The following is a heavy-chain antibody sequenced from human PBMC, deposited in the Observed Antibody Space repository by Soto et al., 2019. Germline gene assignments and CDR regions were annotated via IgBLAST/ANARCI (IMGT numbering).Heavy chain of an antibody. D-gene: IGHD3-10*01. J-gene: IGHJ6*02. CDR3: ATAHDRDWLLWFGENRTYYYGMAV. V-gene: IGHV4-59*12. CDR2: IYYSGST. CDR1: GGSISSYY. Sequence: SETLSLTCTVSGGSISSYYWSWIRQPPGKGLEWIGYIYYSGSTNYNPSLKSRVTISVDTSKNQFSLKLSSVTAADTAVYYCATAHDRDWLLWFGENRTYYYGMAVWGQGTTVTVSS.